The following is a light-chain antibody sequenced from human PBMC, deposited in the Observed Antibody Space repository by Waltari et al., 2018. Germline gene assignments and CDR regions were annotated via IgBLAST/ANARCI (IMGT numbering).Light chain of an antibody. Sequence: QSVLTQPPSVSGAPGQRVTISCAGSSSNIGAGYDVPWYQQLPGTAPKLLIYGNINRPSGVPDRFSGSKSGTSASLAITGLQAEDEADYYCQSHDSSLSGWVFGGGTKLTVL. CDR3: QSHDSSLSGWV. J-gene: IGLJ3*02. CDR1: SSNIGAGYD. V-gene: IGLV1-40*01. CDR2: GNI.